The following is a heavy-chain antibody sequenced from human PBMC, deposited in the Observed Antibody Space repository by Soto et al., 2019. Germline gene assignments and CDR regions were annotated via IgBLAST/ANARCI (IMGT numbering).Heavy chain of an antibody. CDR2: INPNSGGT. D-gene: IGHD6-6*01. Sequence: ASVKVSCKSSGYTFINYYIHWVRQAPGQGLEWMGWINPNSGGTNYSQKFQDRVTMTRDTSISTSFMELTRLTSDDTAVYYCARGRGSSSNNFFDPCGQGTLVTVSS. CDR1: GYTFINYY. V-gene: IGHV1-2*02. J-gene: IGHJ5*02. CDR3: ARGRGSSSNNFFDP.